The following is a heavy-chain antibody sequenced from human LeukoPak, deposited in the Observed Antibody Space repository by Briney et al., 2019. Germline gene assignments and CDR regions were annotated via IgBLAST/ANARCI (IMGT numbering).Heavy chain of an antibody. J-gene: IGHJ4*02. CDR3: ARVKVRGVQTPNFDY. V-gene: IGHV4-59*12. CDR2: IYYSGRT. D-gene: IGHD3-10*01. CDR1: GGSISSYY. Sequence: SAALSLLCSAAGGSISSYYWSWSRRPPGTGREGMGCIYYSGRTKYNPSHKSRVSISVVTSKNHFTLKLGSVTAADTAVYYCARVKVRGVQTPNFDYWGQGTLVTGSS.